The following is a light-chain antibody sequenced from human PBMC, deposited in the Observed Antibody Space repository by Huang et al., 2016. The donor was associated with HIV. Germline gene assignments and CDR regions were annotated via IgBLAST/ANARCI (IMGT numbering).Light chain of an antibody. CDR3: QQYESWPPLT. CDR2: ATS. V-gene: IGKV3-15*01. Sequence: EIVMTQSPDTLSVSPGERATLSCWASQSVRDKLAWYQQKPGQAPRLLLHATSTRAAGVPARFSGSGSGTEFTLTISSLQSEDCGVYYCQQYESWPPLTFGGGTKVEIK. J-gene: IGKJ4*01. CDR1: QSVRDK.